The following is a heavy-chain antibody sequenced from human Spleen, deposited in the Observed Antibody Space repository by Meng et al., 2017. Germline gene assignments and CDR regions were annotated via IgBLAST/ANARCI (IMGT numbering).Heavy chain of an antibody. J-gene: IGHJ4*02. Sequence: GGSLRLSCAASGFTFSSSWMDWVRQAPGKGLEWVASIKEDESEKYYVDSVKGRFTISRDNAENSLYLQMNSLRAEDTAVYYCAKDQDPTHYWGQGTLVTVSS. CDR1: GFTFSSSW. CDR2: IKEDESEK. CDR3: AKDQDPTHY. V-gene: IGHV3-7*01.